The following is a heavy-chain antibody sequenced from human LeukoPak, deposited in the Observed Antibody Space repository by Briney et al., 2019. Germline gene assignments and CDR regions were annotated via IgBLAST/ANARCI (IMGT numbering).Heavy chain of an antibody. V-gene: IGHV3-53*01. CDR1: GFTVSSNY. Sequence: PGGSLRLSCAASGFTVSSNYMNWVRQAPGKGLEWVSVITSGGNTYYADSVKGRFTTSRDNSKNTLYVQMNSLRAEDTVIYYCARGRGYRDYDRPLDYWGQGTLVTVSS. D-gene: IGHD5-12*01. CDR3: ARGRGYRDYDRPLDY. CDR2: ITSGGNT. J-gene: IGHJ4*02.